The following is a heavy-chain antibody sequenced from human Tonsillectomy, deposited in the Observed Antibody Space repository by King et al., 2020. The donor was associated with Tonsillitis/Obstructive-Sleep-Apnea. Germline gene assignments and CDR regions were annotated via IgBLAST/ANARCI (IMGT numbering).Heavy chain of an antibody. V-gene: IGHV3-33*01. CDR2: IWYDGSNK. D-gene: IGHD3-3*01. Sequence: VQLEESGGGVVQPGRSLRLSCAASGFTFSSYGMHWVRQAPGKGLEWVAVIWYDGSNKYYADSVKGRFTISRDNSKNTLYLQMNSLRAEDTAVYYCARGGVDYDFWSGYSNYWGQGTLVTVSS. CDR3: ARGGVDYDFWSGYSNY. CDR1: GFTFSSYG. J-gene: IGHJ4*02.